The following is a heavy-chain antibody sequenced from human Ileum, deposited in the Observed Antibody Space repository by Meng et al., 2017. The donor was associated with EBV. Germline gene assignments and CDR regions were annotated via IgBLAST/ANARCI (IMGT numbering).Heavy chain of an antibody. J-gene: IGHJ5*02. CDR2: ISADSGNT. CDR3: ATDNSVEDITWWFDP. CDR1: GYTFTNYG. V-gene: IGHV1-18*01. D-gene: IGHD2-15*01. Sequence: QVVRCGAGLKQPGASVKVSCKASGYTFTNYGISWVRQAPGQGLEWMGRISADSGNTNYPQKFQGRVTMTTDTSTRTAYMEVRRLRSEDTAMYYCATDNSVEDITWWFDPWGQGTLVTVSS.